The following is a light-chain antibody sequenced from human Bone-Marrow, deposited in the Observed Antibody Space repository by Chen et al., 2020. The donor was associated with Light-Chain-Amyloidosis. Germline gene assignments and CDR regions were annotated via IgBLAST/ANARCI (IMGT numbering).Light chain of an antibody. CDR2: EVN. CDR3: SSYAGRNNLV. Sequence: QSALTQPSSASGSPGQSVTIFCPGTSSDIGGYDYVSWYQQHPGKAPKLMIYEVNKRPSGVPDRFSGSKSGNTASLTVSGLQAEDEADYYCSSYAGRNNLVFGGGTKLTVL. CDR1: SSDIGGYDY. V-gene: IGLV2-8*01. J-gene: IGLJ3*02.